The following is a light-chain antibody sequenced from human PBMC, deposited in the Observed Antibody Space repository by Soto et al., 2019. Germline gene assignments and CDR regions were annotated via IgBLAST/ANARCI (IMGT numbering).Light chain of an antibody. Sequence: LTQSPSFLSASVGDRVTITCRASQGISSYLAWYQQKPGKAPKLLIYAASTLQSGVPSRFSGSGSGTEFTLTISSLQPEDFATYYCQQLNSYLTWTFGQGTKVEIK. J-gene: IGKJ1*01. V-gene: IGKV1-9*01. CDR2: AAS. CDR3: QQLNSYLTWT. CDR1: QGISSY.